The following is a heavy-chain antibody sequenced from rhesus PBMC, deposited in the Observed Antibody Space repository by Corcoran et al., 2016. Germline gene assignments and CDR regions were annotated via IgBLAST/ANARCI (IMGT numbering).Heavy chain of an antibody. CDR2: IYGSGGST. J-gene: IGHJ4*01. CDR1: GGSIRSSNW. CDR3: ARHYSSGWDY. V-gene: IGHV4-93*02. Sequence: QVQLQESGPAVVKPSETLSLTCAVSGGSIRSSNWWSWIRQSPGKWLEWIGGIYGSGGSTEYNPSLKSRVTISIDTSKNQFSLKLSSVTAADTAVYYCARHYSSGWDYWGQGVLVTVSS. D-gene: IGHD6-31*01.